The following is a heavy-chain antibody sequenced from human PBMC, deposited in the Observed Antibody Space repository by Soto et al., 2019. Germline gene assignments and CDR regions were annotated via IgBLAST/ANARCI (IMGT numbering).Heavy chain of an antibody. V-gene: IGHV4-34*01. CDR2: VNHSGAT. D-gene: IGHD3-16*01. Sequence: SETLSLTCAVYGVSFSGYYWSWIRQPPGKGLEWIGEVNHSGATNYSPSLKSRVTISVDTSRNQFSLKLNSVTAADTAVYYCGKPGDERYNWFDPWGRGILVTVSS. CDR3: GKPGDERYNWFDP. CDR1: GVSFSGYY. J-gene: IGHJ5*02.